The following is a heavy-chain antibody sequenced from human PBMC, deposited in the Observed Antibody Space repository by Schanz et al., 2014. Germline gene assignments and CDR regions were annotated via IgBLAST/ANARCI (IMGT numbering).Heavy chain of an antibody. Sequence: QLQLQESGPGLVKPSETLSLTCTVSGGSISSGESYWGWIRQSPEEGLQYIGSVYFSGTTAYSPSLKLRVTIPVDTSKTQFSLMLTSVTAADTAVYYCARHLPGGYNNHGWFDPWGQGTLVTVSS. V-gene: IGHV4-39*01. CDR1: GGSISSGESY. CDR2: VYFSGTT. J-gene: IGHJ5*02. CDR3: ARHLPGGYNNHGWFDP. D-gene: IGHD4-4*01.